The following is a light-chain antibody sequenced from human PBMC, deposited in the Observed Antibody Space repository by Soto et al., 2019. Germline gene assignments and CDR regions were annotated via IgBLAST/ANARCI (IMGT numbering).Light chain of an antibody. Sequence: QSALTQPASVSGSPGQSITISCTGTSSDVVSYNLVSWYQQHPGKAPKLMIYEGSKRRSGVSNRFSGSKSGNTASLTISGLQAEDEADYYCCSYAGSRTYVVFGGGTKLTVL. CDR2: EGS. CDR3: CSYAGSRTYVV. V-gene: IGLV2-23*01. CDR1: SSDVVSYNL. J-gene: IGLJ2*01.